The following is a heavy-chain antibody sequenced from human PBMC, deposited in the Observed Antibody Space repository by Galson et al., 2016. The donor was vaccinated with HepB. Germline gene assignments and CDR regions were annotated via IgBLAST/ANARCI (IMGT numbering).Heavy chain of an antibody. V-gene: IGHV3-30-3*01. CDR2: ISYDGNNK. J-gene: IGHJ1*01. CDR3: AREGATFYFQH. CDR1: GFTFSTYP. Sequence: SLRLSCAASGFTFSTYPMHWVRQAPGKGLEWVALISYDGNNKNYADSVRGRFTISRDNSKNTLYVQMNSLRAEDTAVYYCAREGATFYFQHWGQGTLVTVSS. D-gene: IGHD1-26*01.